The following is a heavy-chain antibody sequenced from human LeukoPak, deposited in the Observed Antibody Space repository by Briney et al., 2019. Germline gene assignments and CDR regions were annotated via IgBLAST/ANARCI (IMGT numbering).Heavy chain of an antibody. CDR2: ISWNSGSI. CDR1: GFTFDDYA. V-gene: IGHV3-9*01. Sequence: GGSLRLSCAASGFTFDDYAMHWVRQAPGKGLEWVSGISWNSGSIGYADSVKGRFTISRDNAKNSLYLQMNSLRAEDTALYYCAKGDYYDSSGYYDYWGQGTLITVSS. J-gene: IGHJ4*02. D-gene: IGHD3-22*01. CDR3: AKGDYYDSSGYYDY.